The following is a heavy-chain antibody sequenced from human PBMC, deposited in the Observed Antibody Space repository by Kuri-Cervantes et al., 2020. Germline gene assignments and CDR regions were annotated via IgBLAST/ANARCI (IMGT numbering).Heavy chain of an antibody. D-gene: IGHD2-8*01. CDR3: ARVIGVTPYPDY. CDR1: GFTFSSYG. CDR2: ISYDGSNK. J-gene: IGHJ4*02. Sequence: GESLKISCAASGFTFSSYGMHWVRQAPGKGLEWVAVISYDGSNKYYADSVKGRFTISRDNSKNTLYLQMNSLRAEDTAVYYCARVIGVTPYPDYWSQGTLVTVSS. V-gene: IGHV3-30*03.